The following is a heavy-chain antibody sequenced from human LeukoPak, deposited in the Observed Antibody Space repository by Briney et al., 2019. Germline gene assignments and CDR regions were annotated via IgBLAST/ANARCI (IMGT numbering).Heavy chain of an antibody. J-gene: IGHJ4*02. V-gene: IGHV4-59*08. CDR3: ARRTTGTGPFDY. CDR2: IYYRGST. CDR1: GGSISSYY. Sequence: SETLSLTCTVSGGSISSYYWSWIRQPPGKGLEWIAYIYYRGSTNYNPSLKSRVAISVDTSKNQFSLKLSSVTAADTAVYYCARRTTGTGPFDYWGQGTLVTVSS. D-gene: IGHD1-1*01.